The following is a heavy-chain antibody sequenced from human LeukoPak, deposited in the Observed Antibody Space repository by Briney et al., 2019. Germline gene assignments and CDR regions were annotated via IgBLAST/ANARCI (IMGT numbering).Heavy chain of an antibody. D-gene: IGHD2-21*02. CDR1: GFTFTSSA. V-gene: IGHV1-58*02. Sequence: GASVKVSCKASGFTFTSSAMQWVRQARGQRLEWIGWIVVGSGNRNYAQKFQERVTITRDMSTSTAYMELSSLRSEDTAVYYCAAERYCGGDCYSQAFDYWGQGTLVTVSS. CDR2: IVVGSGNR. J-gene: IGHJ4*02. CDR3: AAERYCGGDCYSQAFDY.